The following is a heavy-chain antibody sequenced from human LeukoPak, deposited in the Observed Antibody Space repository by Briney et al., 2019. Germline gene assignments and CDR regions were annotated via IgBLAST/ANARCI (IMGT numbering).Heavy chain of an antibody. V-gene: IGHV4-61*02. CDR2: INSGGNT. Sequence: PSETLSLTCTVSGGSISSGSYYWNWIRQPAGKELEWIGRINSGGNTNYNPSLKSRLTISVDTSKNQFSLKLSSVTAADTAVYYCARETEMYYNFWSGTYIEIYYYYMDVWGKGTTVTVSS. CDR3: ARETEMYYNFWSGTYIEIYYYYMDV. CDR1: GGSISSGSYY. D-gene: IGHD3-3*01. J-gene: IGHJ6*03.